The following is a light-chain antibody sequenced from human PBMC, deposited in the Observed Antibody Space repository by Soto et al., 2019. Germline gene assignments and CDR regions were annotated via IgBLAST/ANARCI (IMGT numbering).Light chain of an antibody. CDR3: QQCDNLPYT. CDR1: QDINNY. V-gene: IGKV1-33*01. Sequence: DVLMTQSPSSLSASVGDRVTITCQASQDINNYLNWYQQKPGKAPKLLIYDASNLEAGVSLRFSGSVSGKEFTFTISSLQPEDIATYYCQQCDNLPYTFGQGTKLEMK. CDR2: DAS. J-gene: IGKJ2*01.